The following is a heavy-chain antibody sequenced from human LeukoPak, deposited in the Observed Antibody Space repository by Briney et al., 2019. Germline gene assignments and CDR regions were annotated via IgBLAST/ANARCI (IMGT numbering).Heavy chain of an antibody. V-gene: IGHV3-53*01. Sequence: PGGSLRLSCAASGSTVSSNYMSWVRQAPGKGLEWVSVIYSGGSTYYADSVKGRFTISRDNSKNTLYLQMNSLRAEDTAVYYCASTAITTPYYYYYYMDVWGKGTTVTISS. CDR2: IYSGGST. J-gene: IGHJ6*03. CDR3: ASTAITTPYYYYYYMDV. D-gene: IGHD2-2*02. CDR1: GSTVSSNY.